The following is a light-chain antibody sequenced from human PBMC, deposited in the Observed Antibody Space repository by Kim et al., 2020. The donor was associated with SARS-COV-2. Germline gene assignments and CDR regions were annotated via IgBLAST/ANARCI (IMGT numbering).Light chain of an antibody. CDR1: QSLVYSDGNTY. V-gene: IGKV2-30*01. Sequence: DVVMTQSPLSLPVTLGQPASISCRSSQSLVYSDGNTYLNWLQRRPGQSPRRLIYKVSNRDSGVPDRFSGSGSGTDFTLKISRVEAEDVGVYYCMQGIHPITFGQGTRLEIK. CDR3: MQGIHPIT. CDR2: KVS. J-gene: IGKJ5*01.